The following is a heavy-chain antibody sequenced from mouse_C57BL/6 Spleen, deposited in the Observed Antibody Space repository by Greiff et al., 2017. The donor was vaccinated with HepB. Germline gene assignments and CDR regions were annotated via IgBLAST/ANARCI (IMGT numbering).Heavy chain of an antibody. D-gene: IGHD1-1*01. J-gene: IGHJ1*03. CDR3: ARGLYYGSSYGYFDV. V-gene: IGHV1-42*01. CDR1: GYSFTGYY. Sequence: EVHLVESGPELVKPGASVKISCKASGYSFTGYYMNWVKQSPEKSLEWIGEINPSTGGTTYNQKFKAKATLTVDKSSSTAYMQLKSLTSEDSAVYYCARGLYYGSSYGYFDVWGTGTTVTVSS. CDR2: INPSTGGT.